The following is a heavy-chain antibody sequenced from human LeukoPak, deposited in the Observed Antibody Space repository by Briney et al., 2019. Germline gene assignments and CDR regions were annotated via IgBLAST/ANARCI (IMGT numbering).Heavy chain of an antibody. D-gene: IGHD2-15*01. CDR2: ISGSGGST. V-gene: IGHV3-23*01. Sequence: GGSLRLSCAASGFTFSSYAMSWVRQAPGKGLEWVSAISGSGGSTYYADSVKGRFTISRDNSKNTLYLQMNSLRAEDTAVYYCAKDRGGYCSGGSCYFDYWGQGTLVIVSS. CDR1: GFTFSSYA. CDR3: AKDRGGYCSGGSCYFDY. J-gene: IGHJ4*02.